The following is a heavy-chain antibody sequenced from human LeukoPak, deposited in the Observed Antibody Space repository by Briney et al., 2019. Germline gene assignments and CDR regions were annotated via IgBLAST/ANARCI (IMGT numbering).Heavy chain of an antibody. V-gene: IGHV4-59*01. Sequence: SETLSLTCSVSGGSMTNLYWTWIRQPPGKGLEWIGDIYDSGSTRYNTSLESRVTISVDTSKNQFSLKLSSVTAADTAVYYCAKGGSTNSYYGDVWGQGTTVTVSS. D-gene: IGHD2-8*01. CDR2: IYDSGST. CDR3: AKGGSTNSYYGDV. CDR1: GGSMTNLY. J-gene: IGHJ6*02.